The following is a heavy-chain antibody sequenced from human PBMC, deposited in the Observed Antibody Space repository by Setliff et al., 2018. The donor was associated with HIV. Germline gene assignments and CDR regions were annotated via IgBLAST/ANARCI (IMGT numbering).Heavy chain of an antibody. J-gene: IGHJ5*02. D-gene: IGHD3-22*01. Sequence: SETLSLTCAVYGGSFSAYYWSWIRQSPEMGLEWIAEISHTGSTKYNPSLGSRVTISLATSKNQFSLKLSSVTAADAAVYYCASRVYYYDSSGYLREEGFDPWGQGTLVTVSS. CDR3: ASRVYYYDSSGYLREEGFDP. CDR1: GGSFSAYY. CDR2: ISHTGST. V-gene: IGHV4-34*01.